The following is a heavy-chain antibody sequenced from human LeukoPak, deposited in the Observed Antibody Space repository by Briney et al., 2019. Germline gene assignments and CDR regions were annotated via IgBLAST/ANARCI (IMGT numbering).Heavy chain of an antibody. Sequence: SETLSLTCTVSGGSISSSSYYWGWIRQPPGKGLEWIGSIYYSGSTYYNPSLKSRVTISVDTSKNQFSLKLSSVTAADTAVYYCARQYEAYYDSSGYWYDPWGQGTLVTVSS. J-gene: IGHJ5*02. D-gene: IGHD3-22*01. CDR2: IYYSGST. CDR1: GGSISSSSYY. V-gene: IGHV4-39*01. CDR3: ARQYEAYYDSSGYWYDP.